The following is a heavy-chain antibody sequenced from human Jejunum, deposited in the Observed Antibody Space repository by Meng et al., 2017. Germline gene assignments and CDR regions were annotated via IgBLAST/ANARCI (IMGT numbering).Heavy chain of an antibody. D-gene: IGHD3-16*01. J-gene: IGHJ5*02. V-gene: IGHV4-34*01. CDR2: VSQSGGT. CDR1: GVTLRGNY. CDR3: VRGNNYVWGMIP. Sequence: QEHVPQWGGGLVSPSVDLTLPWPVVGVTLRGNYWSWIGQPPGKGLEWIGEVSQSGGTKYNPSLKSRVTISLETSKNQFSLKMSSVTAADTAVYYCVRGNNYVWGMIPWGQGTLVTVSS.